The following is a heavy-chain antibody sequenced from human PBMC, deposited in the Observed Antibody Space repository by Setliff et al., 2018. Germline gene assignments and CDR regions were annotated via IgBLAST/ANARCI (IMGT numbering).Heavy chain of an antibody. CDR2: MNPNSGNT. CDR3: ARGRRGNYDFWSGYSNWFDP. CDR1: GGTFTSYD. V-gene: IGHV1-8*03. D-gene: IGHD3-3*01. J-gene: IGHJ5*02. Sequence: ASVKVSCKASGGTFTSYDINWVRQATGQGLEWMGWMNPNSGNTGYAQKFQGRATITRNTSISTAYMELSSLRSEDTAVYYCARGRRGNYDFWSGYSNWFDPWGQGTLVTVPS.